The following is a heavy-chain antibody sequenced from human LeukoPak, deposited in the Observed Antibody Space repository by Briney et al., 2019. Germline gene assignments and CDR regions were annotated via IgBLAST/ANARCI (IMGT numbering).Heavy chain of an antibody. V-gene: IGHV3-11*01. J-gene: IGHJ3*02. CDR1: GFTFSDYY. D-gene: IGHD3-22*01. CDR2: ISSSGTSI. Sequence: PGGSLRLSCAASGFTFSDYYMNWIRQAPGKGLEWVSYISSSGTSIYYADSVKGRFTISRDNSKNTLYLQMNSLRAEDTAVYYCASGYHDAFDIWGQGTMVTVSS. CDR3: ASGYHDAFDI.